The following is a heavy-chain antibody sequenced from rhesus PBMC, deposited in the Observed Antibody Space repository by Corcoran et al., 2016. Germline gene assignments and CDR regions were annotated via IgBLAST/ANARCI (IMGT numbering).Heavy chain of an antibody. D-gene: IGHD3-34*01. Sequence: QLVQSGAAVKKPGASMKISCKTSGYIFTDYFLDGVRQAPEKGLEWNRRIAPENCRTAPTPRVQYRLTISADTSTVTGYMELASLGSEDTAVYYCATGMGDYWGQGVLVTVSS. V-gene: IGHV1-111*02. J-gene: IGHJ4*01. CDR2: IAPENCRT. CDR1: GYIFTDYF. CDR3: ATGMGDY.